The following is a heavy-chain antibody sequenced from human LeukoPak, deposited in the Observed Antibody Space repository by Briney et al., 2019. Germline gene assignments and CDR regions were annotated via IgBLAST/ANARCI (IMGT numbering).Heavy chain of an antibody. CDR1: GYTFTSYD. Sequence: ASVKVSCKASGYTFTSYDINWVRQATGQGLEWMGWMNPNSGNTGYAQKFQGRVTMTRNTSISTAYMELSSLRSEDTAVYYCAIGQRGYSYGYVPPYYSGQGTLVTVSS. J-gene: IGHJ4*02. D-gene: IGHD5-18*01. V-gene: IGHV1-8*01. CDR2: MNPNSGNT. CDR3: AIGQRGYSYGYVPPYY.